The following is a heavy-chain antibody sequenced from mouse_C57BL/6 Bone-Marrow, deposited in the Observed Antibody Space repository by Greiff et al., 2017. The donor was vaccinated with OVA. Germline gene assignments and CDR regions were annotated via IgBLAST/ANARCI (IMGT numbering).Heavy chain of an antibody. Sequence: QVQLQQSGAELARPGASVKLSCKASGYTFTSYGISWVKQRTGQGLEWIGEIYPRSGNTYYNEKFKGKATLTADKSSSTAYMELRSLTSEDSAVYFCARRYYYEIWFAYWGQGTLVTVSA. V-gene: IGHV1-81*01. CDR2: IYPRSGNT. J-gene: IGHJ3*01. D-gene: IGHD1-1*01. CDR1: GYTFTSYG. CDR3: ARRYYYEIWFAY.